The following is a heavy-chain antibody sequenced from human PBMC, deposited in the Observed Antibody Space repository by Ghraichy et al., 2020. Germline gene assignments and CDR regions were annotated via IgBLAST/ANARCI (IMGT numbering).Heavy chain of an antibody. J-gene: IGHJ4*02. D-gene: IGHD3-3*02. Sequence: SETLSLTCTVSGGSISSYYWSWIRQPPGKGLEWIGYIYYSGSTNYNPSLKSRVTISVDTSKNQFSLKLSSVTAADTAVYYCARDFSPGHFWSGYLALWGQGTLVTVSS. V-gene: IGHV4-59*01. CDR1: GGSISSYY. CDR2: IYYSGST. CDR3: ARDFSPGHFWSGYLAL.